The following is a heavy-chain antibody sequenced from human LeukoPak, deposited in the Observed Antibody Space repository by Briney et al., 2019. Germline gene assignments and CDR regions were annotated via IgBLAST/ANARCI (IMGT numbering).Heavy chain of an antibody. V-gene: IGHV3-23*01. CDR2: ISGSGGST. D-gene: IGHD6-19*01. Sequence: GGSLRLSCAASGFTFSSYAMSWVRQAPGKGLEWVSAISGSGGSTYYADSVKGRFTISRGNSKNTLYLQMNSLRAEDTAVYYCAKSGQWLVQFSWFDPWGQGTLVTVSS. CDR3: AKSGQWLVQFSWFDP. J-gene: IGHJ5*02. CDR1: GFTFSSYA.